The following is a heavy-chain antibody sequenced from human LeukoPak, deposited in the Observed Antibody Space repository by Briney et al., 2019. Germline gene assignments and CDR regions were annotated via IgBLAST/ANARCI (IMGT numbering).Heavy chain of an antibody. CDR3: ARDQTGARFDY. J-gene: IGHJ4*03. V-gene: IGHV4-59*01. CDR2: IYYSGST. D-gene: IGHD1-1*01. Sequence: KSSETLSLTCAVSGGSISGYYWSWIRQPPGKGLEWIGYIYYSGSTNYNPSLDGRVTISVDTSKKQFSLRVSSVTAADTAVYYCARDQTGARFDYWGQGTTVTVSS. CDR1: GGSISGYY.